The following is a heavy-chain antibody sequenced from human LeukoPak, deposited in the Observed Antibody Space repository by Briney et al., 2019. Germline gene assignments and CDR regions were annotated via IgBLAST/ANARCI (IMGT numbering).Heavy chain of an antibody. CDR1: GFTFSGSA. D-gene: IGHD6-19*01. CDR2: IRSKANSYAT. CDR3: TRHGGIAVAGPNNYYYYMDV. V-gene: IGHV3-73*01. Sequence: PGGSLRPSCAASGFTFSGSAMHWVRQASGKGLEWVGRIRSKANSYATAYAASVKGRFTISRDDSKNTAYLQMNSLKTEDTAVYYCTRHGGIAVAGPNNYYYYMDVWGKGTTVTISS. J-gene: IGHJ6*03.